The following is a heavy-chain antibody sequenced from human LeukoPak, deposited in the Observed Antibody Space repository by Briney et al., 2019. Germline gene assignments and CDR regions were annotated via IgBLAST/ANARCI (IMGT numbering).Heavy chain of an antibody. CDR3: AREEVGYVWGSYRSDY. CDR1: GFTFSSYS. D-gene: IGHD3-16*02. CDR2: ISSSSSYI. J-gene: IGHJ4*02. Sequence: GGSLRLSCAASGFTFSSYSMNWVRQAPGKGLEWVSSISSSSSYIYYADSVKGRFTISRDNAKNSLYLQTNSLRAEDTAVYYCAREEVGYVWGSYRSDYWGQGTLVTVSS. V-gene: IGHV3-21*01.